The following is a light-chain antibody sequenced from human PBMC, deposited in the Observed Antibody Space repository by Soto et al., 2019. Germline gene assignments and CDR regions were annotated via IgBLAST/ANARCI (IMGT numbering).Light chain of an antibody. Sequence: EIMMTQSPATLSLSPGERATLSCRASQSVSSNLAWYQQKPGQAPRLLVYGASTRATGIPGRFSGSGSGTEFTLNISSLQSEDFAVYCCQQYYKLPWTFGQGTKVEIK. CDR2: GAS. CDR3: QQYYKLPWT. CDR1: QSVSSN. J-gene: IGKJ1*01. V-gene: IGKV3-15*01.